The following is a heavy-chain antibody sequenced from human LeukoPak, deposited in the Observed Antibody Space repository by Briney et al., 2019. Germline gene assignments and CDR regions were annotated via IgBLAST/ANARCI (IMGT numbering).Heavy chain of an antibody. D-gene: IGHD4-17*01. CDR1: GYTFTDYD. CDR2: MNPNSGKT. CDR3: ARGDFGETNTAFDI. Sequence: ASVKVSCKTSGYTFTDYDIHWVRQAPGQGLEWMGWMNPNSGKTNYAQKLQGRVTFSRNTSLGVAYMELSGLRSEDAAVYFCARGDFGETNTAFDIWGQGTMVAVSS. J-gene: IGHJ3*02. V-gene: IGHV1-8*03.